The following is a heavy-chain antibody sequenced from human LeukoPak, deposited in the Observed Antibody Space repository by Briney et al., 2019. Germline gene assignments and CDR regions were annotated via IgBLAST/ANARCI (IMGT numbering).Heavy chain of an antibody. J-gene: IGHJ5*02. D-gene: IGHD2-2*01. Sequence: SETLSLTCTVSGGSISSGGYYWSWIRQPPGKGLEWIGYIYHSGSTYYNPSLKSRVTISVDRSKNQFSLKLSSVTAADTAVYYCARNSHWGYQLLAPGRSWFDPWGQGTLVTVSS. CDR1: GGSISSGGYY. CDR3: ARNSHWGYQLLAPGRSWFDP. V-gene: IGHV4-30-2*01. CDR2: IYHSGST.